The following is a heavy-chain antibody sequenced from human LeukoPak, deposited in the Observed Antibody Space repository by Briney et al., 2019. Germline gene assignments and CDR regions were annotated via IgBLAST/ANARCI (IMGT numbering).Heavy chain of an antibody. J-gene: IGHJ4*02. CDR1: GFTFSTYD. V-gene: IGHV3-30*18. CDR3: AKDRTSTWSWDY. CDR2: ILSDGNDK. Sequence: GGSLRLSCAASGFTFSTYDMHWVRQAPGRGLEWVAIILSDGNDKYYADSGKGRFTVSRDNAKDTLDLQMNSLRAEDTAVYYCAKDRTSTWSWDYWGQGTLVIVSS. D-gene: IGHD6-13*01.